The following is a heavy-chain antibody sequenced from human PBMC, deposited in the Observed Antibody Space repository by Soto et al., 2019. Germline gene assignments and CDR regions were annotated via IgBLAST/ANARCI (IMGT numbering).Heavy chain of an antibody. D-gene: IGHD2-2*02. J-gene: IGHJ6*02. V-gene: IGHV4-59*01. CDR1: GGSISSYY. CDR3: ASRGRYCSSTSCYKLNPGNYYYGMDV. CDR2: IYYSGST. Sequence: PSETLSLTCTVSGGSISSYYWSWIRQPPGKGLEWIGYIYYSGSTNYNPSLKCRVTISVDTSKNQFSLKLSSVTAADTAVYYCASRGRYCSSTSCYKLNPGNYYYGMDVWGQGTTVT.